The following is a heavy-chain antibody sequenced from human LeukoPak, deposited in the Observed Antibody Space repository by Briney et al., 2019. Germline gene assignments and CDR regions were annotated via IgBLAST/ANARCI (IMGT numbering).Heavy chain of an antibody. D-gene: IGHD1-14*01. CDR3: ARYIRGPDYYIDV. V-gene: IGHV4-59*01. CDR2: VSYGGTT. Sequence: SETLSLTCTASGGALSSDYWSWIRQPPGKGLEWIGYVSYGGTTNYNPSLSSRLTISLDTPKNRFSLNLYSVTAADTAIYFCARYIRGPDYYIDVWGKGTTVAVSS. J-gene: IGHJ6*03. CDR1: GGALSSDY.